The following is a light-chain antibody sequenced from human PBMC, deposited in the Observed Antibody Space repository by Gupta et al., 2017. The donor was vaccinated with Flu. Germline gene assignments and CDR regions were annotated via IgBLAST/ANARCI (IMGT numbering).Light chain of an antibody. V-gene: IGKV1-39*01. J-gene: IGKJ2*01. CDR3: LQSYSTPPYT. Sequence: DRVTITCRASRSISSYLNWYQQKPGKAPKLLIYAASSLQSGVPSRFSGSGSGTDFTLTISSLQPEDFATYYCLQSYSTPPYTFGQGTKLEIK. CDR1: RSISSY. CDR2: AAS.